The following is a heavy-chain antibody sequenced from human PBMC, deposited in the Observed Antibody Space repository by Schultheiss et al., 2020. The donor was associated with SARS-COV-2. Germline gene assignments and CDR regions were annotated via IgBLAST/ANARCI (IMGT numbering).Heavy chain of an antibody. CDR2: ISGGGST. CDR3: ARNAARLITRAQFDY. V-gene: IGHV3-69-1*02. Sequence: GGSLRLSCAASGFTFSSYWMHWVRQAPGKGLEWVSAISGGGSTYYADSVKGRFTISRDNAKNSLYLQMNSLRAEDTAVYYCARNAARLITRAQFDYWGQGTLVTVSS. J-gene: IGHJ4*02. D-gene: IGHD6-6*01. CDR1: GFTFSSYW.